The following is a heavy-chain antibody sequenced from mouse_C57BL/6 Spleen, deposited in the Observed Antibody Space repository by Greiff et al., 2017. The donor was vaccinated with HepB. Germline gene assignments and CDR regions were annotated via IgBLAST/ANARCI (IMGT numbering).Heavy chain of an antibody. CDR2: IDPETGGT. D-gene: IGHD1-1*01. CDR3: TRYGPTVVAYYFDY. Sequence: VQLQQSGAELVRPGASVTLSCKASGYTFTDYEMHWVKQTPVHGLEWIGAIDPETGGTAYNQKFKGKAILTADKSSSTAYMELRSLTSEDSAVYYCTRYGPTVVAYYFDYWGQGTTLTVSS. J-gene: IGHJ2*01. V-gene: IGHV1-15*01. CDR1: GYTFTDYE.